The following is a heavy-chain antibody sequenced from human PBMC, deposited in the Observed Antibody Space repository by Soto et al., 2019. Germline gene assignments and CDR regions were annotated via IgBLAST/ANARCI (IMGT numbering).Heavy chain of an antibody. CDR1: GFTFNIYA. CDR3: TRARSQSDF. CDR2: ISSTGGSM. J-gene: IGHJ4*01. V-gene: IGHV3-21*01. Sequence: PGGSLRLSCAASGFTFNIYAMDWVRQAPGKGLEWVSSISSTGGSMYYSDSVKGRFTISRDNAKNSLYLQMNSLRAEDTAVYYCTRARSQSDFWGQGTLVTVSS.